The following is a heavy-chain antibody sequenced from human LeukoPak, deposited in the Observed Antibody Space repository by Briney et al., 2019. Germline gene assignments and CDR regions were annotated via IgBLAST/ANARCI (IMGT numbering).Heavy chain of an antibody. CDR2: INPNSGGT. D-gene: IGHD3-9*01. Sequence: ASVKVSCKASGYTFTGYYMHWVRQAPGQGLEWMGWINPNSGGTNYAQKFQGRVTMTRDTSISTAYMELSRLRSDDTAVYYCASNGGYYDILTGYSDPYYFDYWGQGTLVTVSS. V-gene: IGHV1-2*02. J-gene: IGHJ4*02. CDR3: ASNGGYYDILTGYSDPYYFDY. CDR1: GYTFTGYY.